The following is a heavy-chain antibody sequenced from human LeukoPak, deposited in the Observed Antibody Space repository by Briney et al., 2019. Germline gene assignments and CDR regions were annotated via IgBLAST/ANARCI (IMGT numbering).Heavy chain of an antibody. CDR3: ARRTKYSSSWYQYFDY. CDR1: GGSISNKY. V-gene: IGHV4-34*01. CDR2: INHSGST. D-gene: IGHD6-13*01. Sequence: SETLSLTCTVSGGSISNKYWSWIRQPPGKGLEWIGEINHSGSTNYNPSLKSRVTISVDTSKNQFSLKLSSVTAADTAVYYCARRTKYSSSWYQYFDYWGQGTLVTVSS. J-gene: IGHJ4*02.